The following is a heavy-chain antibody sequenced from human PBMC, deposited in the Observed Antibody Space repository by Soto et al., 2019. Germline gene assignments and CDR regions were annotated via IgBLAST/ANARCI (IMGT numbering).Heavy chain of an antibody. V-gene: IGHV3-23*01. J-gene: IGHJ4*02. CDR3: AKVMAAGAAAGHDFDY. D-gene: IGHD6-13*01. CDR1: GFTFSSYA. Sequence: PGGSLRLSCAASGFTFSSYAMSWVRQAPGKGLEWVSAISGSGGSTYYADSVKGRFTISRDNSKNTLYLQMNSLRAEDTAVYYCAKVMAAGAAAGHDFDYWGQGTLVTVSS. CDR2: ISGSGGST.